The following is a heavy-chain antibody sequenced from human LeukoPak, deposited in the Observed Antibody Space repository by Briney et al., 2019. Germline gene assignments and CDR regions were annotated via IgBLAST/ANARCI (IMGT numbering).Heavy chain of an antibody. Sequence: GGSLRLSCAASGFTFNNYALNWVRQAPGKGLEWVSIISDSGDSTYYADSVKGRFTISRDNSKNTLYLQMNSLRAEDTAVYYCAKIGYYDSSGTSDYWGQGTLVTVSS. CDR2: ISDSGDST. CDR3: AKIGYYDSSGTSDY. CDR1: GFTFNNYA. V-gene: IGHV3-23*01. D-gene: IGHD3-22*01. J-gene: IGHJ4*02.